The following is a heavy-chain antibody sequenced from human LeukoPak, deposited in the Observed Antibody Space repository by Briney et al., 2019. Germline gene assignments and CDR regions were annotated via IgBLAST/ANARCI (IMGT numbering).Heavy chain of an antibody. J-gene: IGHJ6*03. Sequence: ASVKVSCKASGYAFTSYGISWVRQAPGQGLEWMGWINAYNGNTNYVQKFQGRVTMTTDTSTSTVHMELRSLRSDDTAVHYCARSYPGVAARLTMDVWGKGTTVTVSS. V-gene: IGHV1-18*01. CDR1: GYAFTSYG. CDR3: ARSYPGVAARLTMDV. CDR2: INAYNGNT. D-gene: IGHD6-6*01.